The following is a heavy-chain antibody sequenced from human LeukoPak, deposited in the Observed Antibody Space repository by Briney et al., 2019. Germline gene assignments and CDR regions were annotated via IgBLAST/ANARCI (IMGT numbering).Heavy chain of an antibody. V-gene: IGHV4-59*12. J-gene: IGHJ4*02. Sequence: SETLSLTCTVSGGSISSYYWSWIRQPPGKGLEWIGYIYYSGSTNYNPSLKSRVTISVDTSKNQFSLKLSSVTAADTAVYYCARSHRSDWGSFDYWGQGTLVTVSS. D-gene: IGHD7-27*01. CDR1: GGSISSYY. CDR3: ARSHRSDWGSFDY. CDR2: IYYSGST.